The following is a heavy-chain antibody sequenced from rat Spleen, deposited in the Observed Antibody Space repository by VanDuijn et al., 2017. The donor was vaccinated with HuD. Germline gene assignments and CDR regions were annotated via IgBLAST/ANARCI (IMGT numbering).Heavy chain of an antibody. CDR3: AMHMHPLYVDD. CDR2: ISYDGSST. D-gene: IGHD3-8*01. CDR1: GFTFSDYN. J-gene: IGHJ2*01. V-gene: IGHV5-7*01. Sequence: EVQLVESGGGLVRPGRSLKLSCAASGFTFSDYNMAWVRQAPKKGLEWVATISYDGSSTYYRDSVKGRFTISRDNAKSTLYLQMYSLRSEYTATYYCAMHMHPLYVDDWGQGVMVTGSS.